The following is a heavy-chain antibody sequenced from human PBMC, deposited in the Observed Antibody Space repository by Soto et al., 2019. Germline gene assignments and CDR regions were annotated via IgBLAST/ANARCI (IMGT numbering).Heavy chain of an antibody. CDR2: IATYNNNK. J-gene: IGHJ5*02. Sequence: HLVQSGPEVKRPGASITVSCKTSGDTFANFGLSWVRQAPGQGLEWMGWIATYNNNKNYAQKFPGRLPLTTDPSTSTAYMELESLGYDDTAVYYCARVVRGVVNWFDPWGQGTLVTVSS. CDR3: ARVVRGVVNWFDP. CDR1: GDTFANFG. V-gene: IGHV1-18*01. D-gene: IGHD3-10*01.